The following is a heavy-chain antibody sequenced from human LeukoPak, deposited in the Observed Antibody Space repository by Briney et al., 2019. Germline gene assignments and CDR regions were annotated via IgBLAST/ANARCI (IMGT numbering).Heavy chain of an antibody. V-gene: IGHV3-15*01. CDR3: TTDPTYSSGWYNFDY. J-gene: IGHJ4*02. CDR2: IKSKTDGGTT. D-gene: IGHD6-19*01. CDR1: GFTFSSAW. Sequence: GGSLRLSCAASGFTFSSAWMSWVRQAPGKGLEWVGRIKSKTDGGTTDYAAPVKGRFTISRDDSKNTLYLQMNSLKTEDTAVYCCTTDPTYSSGWYNFDYWGQGTLVTVSS.